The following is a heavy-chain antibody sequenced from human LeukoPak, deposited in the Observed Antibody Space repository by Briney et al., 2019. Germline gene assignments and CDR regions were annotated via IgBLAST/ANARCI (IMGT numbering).Heavy chain of an antibody. CDR1: GLTFSSYA. V-gene: IGHV3-23*01. CDR3: ASIQKIDY. Sequence: GGTLRLSCAASGLTFSSYAMSWVRQAPGKGLEWVSAISGSGGTTYYADSVKGRFIISRDNSKNTLYVQMNSLRAEDTAVYYCASIQKIDYWGQGTLVTVSS. J-gene: IGHJ4*02. CDR2: ISGSGGTT.